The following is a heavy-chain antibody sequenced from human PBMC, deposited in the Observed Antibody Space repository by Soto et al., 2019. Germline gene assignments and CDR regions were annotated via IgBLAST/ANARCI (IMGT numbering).Heavy chain of an antibody. V-gene: IGHV1-8*01. CDR3: ASYYYGSGSYLRWVY. CDR2: MNPNSGNT. J-gene: IGHJ4*02. Sequence: ASVKVSCKASGYTFTSYDINWVRQATGQGLEWMGWMNPNSGNTGYAQKFQGRVTMTRNTSISTAYMELSSLRSEATAVYYCASYYYGSGSYLRWVYWGQGTLVTVSS. D-gene: IGHD3-10*01. CDR1: GYTFTSYD.